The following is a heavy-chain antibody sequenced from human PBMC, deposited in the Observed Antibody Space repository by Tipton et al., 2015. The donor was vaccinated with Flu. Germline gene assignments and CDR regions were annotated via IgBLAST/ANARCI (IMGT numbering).Heavy chain of an antibody. D-gene: IGHD6-19*01. J-gene: IGHJ4*02. CDR2: ISGGGAIR. CDR1: GFTFSRYA. Sequence: SLRLSCAASGFTFSRYAMTWVRQAPGKGLEWVSAISGGGAIRYFADSVKGRFTISRDNSKYMLYLQMNSLRPEDTAIYYCAKVIPELVAGLDYWGQGTLGSVPS. CDR3: AKVIPELVAGLDY. V-gene: IGHV3-23*01.